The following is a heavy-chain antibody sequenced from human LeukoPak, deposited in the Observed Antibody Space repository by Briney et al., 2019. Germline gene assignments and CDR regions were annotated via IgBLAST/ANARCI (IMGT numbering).Heavy chain of an antibody. J-gene: IGHJ5*02. Sequence: SETLSLTCAVYGGSFSGYYWSWIRQPPGKGLEWIGEINHSGSTNYNPSLKSRVTISVDTSKNQFSLKLSSVTAADTAVYYCARGRITGTRLHNWFDPWGQGTLVTVSS. V-gene: IGHV4-34*01. D-gene: IGHD1-7*01. CDR2: INHSGST. CDR1: GGSFSGYY. CDR3: ARGRITGTRLHNWFDP.